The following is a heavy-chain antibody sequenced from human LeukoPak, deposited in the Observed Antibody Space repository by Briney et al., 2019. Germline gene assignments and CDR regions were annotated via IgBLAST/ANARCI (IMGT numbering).Heavy chain of an antibody. D-gene: IGHD6-13*01. CDR1: GGSFSGYY. J-gene: IGHJ2*01. CDR2: INHSGST. CDR3: ARSGSSSWYGWYFDL. Sequence: SETLSLTCAVYGGSFSGYYWSWIRQPPGKGLEWIGEINHSGSTNYNPSLKSRVTISVDTSKNQFSLKLSSVTAADTAVYYCARSGSSSWYGWYFDLWGRGTLVTVSS. V-gene: IGHV4-34*01.